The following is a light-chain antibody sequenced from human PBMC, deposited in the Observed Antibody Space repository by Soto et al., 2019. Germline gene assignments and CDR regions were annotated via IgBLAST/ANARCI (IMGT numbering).Light chain of an antibody. J-gene: IGLJ1*01. V-gene: IGLV1-44*01. CDR2: NNN. CDR3: AEWDDSMNGYG. CDR1: SSNIGSKP. Sequence: QSVLTQPPSASGTPGQRVTISCSGGSSNIGSKPVNWYQQLPGTAPKLLIYNNNRRPSGVPDRFSGSKSGTSASLAISGLQSEDEADYYCAEWDDSMNGYGFGTGTKV.